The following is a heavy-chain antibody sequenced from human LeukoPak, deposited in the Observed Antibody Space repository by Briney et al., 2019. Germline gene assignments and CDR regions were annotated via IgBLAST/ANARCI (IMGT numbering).Heavy chain of an antibody. CDR2: IIASFGTA. CDR1: GGTFSSYA. Sequence: SVKVSCKASGGTFSSYAISWVRRAPGQGLEWMGGIIASFGTASYAQKFQGRVTITTDESTSTAYMELSSLRSEDTAVYYCAGNLGYSHAYLTDYWGQGTPVTVSS. CDR3: AGNLGYSHAYLTDY. D-gene: IGHD5-18*01. V-gene: IGHV1-69*05. J-gene: IGHJ4*02.